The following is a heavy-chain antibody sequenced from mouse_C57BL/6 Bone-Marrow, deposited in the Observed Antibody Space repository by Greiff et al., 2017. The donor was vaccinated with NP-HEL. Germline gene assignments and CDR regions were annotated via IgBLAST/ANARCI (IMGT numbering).Heavy chain of an antibody. V-gene: IGHV1-72*01. CDR2: IDPNSGGT. CDR1: GYTFTSDW. D-gene: IGHD1-1*01. J-gene: IGHJ4*01. CDR3: ARSVYYGSYYAMDY. Sequence: QVQLQQPGAELVKPGASVKLSCKASGYTFTSDWKHWVKQRPGRGLEWIGRIDPNSGGTKYNEKFKSKATLTVDKPSSTAYMQLSSMTSEDSAVYYCARSVYYGSYYAMDYWGQGTSVTVSS.